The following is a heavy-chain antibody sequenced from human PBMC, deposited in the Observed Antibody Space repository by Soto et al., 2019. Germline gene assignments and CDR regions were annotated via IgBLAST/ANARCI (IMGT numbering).Heavy chain of an antibody. CDR3: ARVPAAXDRTAFYYVSKFFYFDY. D-gene: IGHD3-22*01. V-gene: IGHV3-21*01. CDR1: GFTFSNST. CDR2: MTSSGSFI. Sequence: LRLSCAASGFTFSNSTMNWVRQAPGKGLEWVACMTSSGSFIYYADSMKGRFTNSRDDAKKSLYLQMNSLRAEDTAVYYCARVPAAXDRTAFYYVSKFFYFDYWGRGTQVTVSS. J-gene: IGHJ4*02.